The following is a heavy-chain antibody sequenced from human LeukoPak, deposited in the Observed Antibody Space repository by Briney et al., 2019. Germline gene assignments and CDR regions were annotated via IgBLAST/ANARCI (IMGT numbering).Heavy chain of an antibody. D-gene: IGHD6-19*01. J-gene: IGHJ4*02. CDR3: ASTIAVAGTFDY. V-gene: IGHV4-34*01. CDR1: GGSFSGYY. CDR2: INHSGST. Sequence: PSETLSLTCAVYGGSFSGYYWSWIRQPPGKGLEWIGEINHSGSTNYNPPLKSRVTISVDTSKNQFSLKLSSVTAADTAVYYCASTIAVAGTFDYWGQGTLVTVSS.